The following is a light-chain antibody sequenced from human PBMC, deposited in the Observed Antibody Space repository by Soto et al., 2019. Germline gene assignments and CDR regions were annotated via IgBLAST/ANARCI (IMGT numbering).Light chain of an antibody. Sequence: DIVLTQSPSTLSVSLGERATLSCRASQSVSSSYLAWYQQKPGQAPRLLIYDASSRATGVPDRFSGSGSETDFTLTISRLEPDDFALYYCQQYGSSPPITFGQGTRLEIK. CDR1: QSVSSSY. V-gene: IGKV3-20*01. CDR2: DAS. J-gene: IGKJ5*01. CDR3: QQYGSSPPIT.